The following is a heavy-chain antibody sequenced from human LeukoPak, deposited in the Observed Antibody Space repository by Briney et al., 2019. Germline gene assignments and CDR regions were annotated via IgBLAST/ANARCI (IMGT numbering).Heavy chain of an antibody. CDR3: ARALLRLGGLSHNAPFDY. Sequence: SETLSLTCTVSGGSISSYYWSWIRQPTGKGLEWIGRIYTSGSTNYNPSLKSRVTMSVDTSKNQFSLKLSSVTAADTAVYYCARALLRLGGLSHNAPFDYWGQGTLVTVSS. D-gene: IGHD3-16*02. V-gene: IGHV4-4*07. J-gene: IGHJ4*02. CDR1: GGSISSYY. CDR2: IYTSGST.